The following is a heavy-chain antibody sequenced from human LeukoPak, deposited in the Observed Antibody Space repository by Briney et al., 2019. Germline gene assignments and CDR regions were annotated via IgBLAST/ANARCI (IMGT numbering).Heavy chain of an antibody. D-gene: IGHD1-26*01. V-gene: IGHV4-4*07. J-gene: IGHJ4*02. CDR2: IYTTGST. CDR3: ARSGSYSGPYVY. CDR1: GGSISSYY. Sequence: KPSETLSLTCTVSGGSISSYYWSWIRQPAGKGLEWIGRIYTTGSTNYNPSLKSRITMSVDTSKNQFSLKLSSVTAADTAVYYCARSGSYSGPYVYWGQGTVVTVSS.